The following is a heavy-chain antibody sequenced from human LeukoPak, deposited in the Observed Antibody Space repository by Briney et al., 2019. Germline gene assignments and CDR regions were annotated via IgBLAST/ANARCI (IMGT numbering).Heavy chain of an antibody. J-gene: IGHJ4*02. Sequence: PGGSLRLSCAASGFTFSSYWMHWVRQAPGKGLEWVGRSRDKANSYSTEYAASVKGRFTISRDDSKNSLYLQMNSLKTEDTAVYYCAPLSPVDWGQGTLVTVSS. CDR3: APLSPVD. CDR2: SRDKANSYST. V-gene: IGHV3-72*01. CDR1: GFTFSSYW.